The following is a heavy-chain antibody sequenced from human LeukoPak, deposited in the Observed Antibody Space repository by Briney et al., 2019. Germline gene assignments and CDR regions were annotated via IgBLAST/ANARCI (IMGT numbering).Heavy chain of an antibody. CDR2: INPNRGGT. D-gene: IGHD4-17*01. V-gene: IGHV1-2*02. J-gene: IGHJ6*02. CDR3: ARDSYGDYPYYYYGMDV. Sequence: ASVKVTCKASGYTFTGYYMHWARQVPGQGLEWMGWINPNRGGTNYAQKFQGRVTMTRDTSISTAYMELSRLRSDDTAVYFCARDSYGDYPYYYYGMDVWGQGTTVTVSS. CDR1: GYTFTGYY.